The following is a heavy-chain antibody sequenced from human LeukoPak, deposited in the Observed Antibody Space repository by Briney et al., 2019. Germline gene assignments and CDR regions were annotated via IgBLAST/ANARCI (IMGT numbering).Heavy chain of an antibody. CDR2: ISYDGSNK. Sequence: PGGSLRLSCAASGFTFSSYGMHWVRQAPGKGLEWVAVISYDGSNKYYADSVKGRFTISRDNSKNTLYLQMNSLRAEDTAVYYCAKSKLFRFGGIDYWGQGTLVTVSS. CDR1: GFTFSSYG. V-gene: IGHV3-30*18. CDR3: AKSKLFRFGGIDY. J-gene: IGHJ4*02. D-gene: IGHD3-10*01.